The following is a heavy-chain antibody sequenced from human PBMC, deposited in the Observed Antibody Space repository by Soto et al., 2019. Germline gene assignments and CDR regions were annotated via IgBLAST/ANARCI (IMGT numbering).Heavy chain of an antibody. CDR1: GGTFSSYA. V-gene: IGHV1-69*13. CDR3: ARDPPSGIAPNWFDP. D-gene: IGHD6-13*01. Sequence: VASVKVSCKAAGGTFSSYAISWVRQAPGQGLEWMGGIIPIFGTANYAQKFQGRVTITADESTSTAYMELSSLRSEDTAVYYCARDPPSGIAPNWFDPWGQGTLVTVSA. J-gene: IGHJ5*02. CDR2: IIPIFGTA.